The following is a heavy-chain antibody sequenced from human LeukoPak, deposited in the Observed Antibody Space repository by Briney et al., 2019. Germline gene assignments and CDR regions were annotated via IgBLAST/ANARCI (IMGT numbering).Heavy chain of an antibody. CDR1: GGSISSYY. Sequence: SETLSLTCPVSGGSISSYYWSWIRQPPGKGLEWIGYIYYSGSTNYNPSLKSRVTISVDTSKNQFSLKLSSVTAADTAVYYCASTTSLSFFDYWGQGTLVIVSS. CDR2: IYYSGST. D-gene: IGHD1-1*01. J-gene: IGHJ4*02. V-gene: IGHV4-59*01. CDR3: ASTTSLSFFDY.